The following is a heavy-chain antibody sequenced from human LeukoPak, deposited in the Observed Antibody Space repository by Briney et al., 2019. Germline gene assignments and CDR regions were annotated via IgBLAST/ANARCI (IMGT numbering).Heavy chain of an antibody. CDR2: ISSNGGST. J-gene: IGHJ4*02. Sequence: PGGSLRLSCAASGFIFSNYAIHWVRQAPGKGLEYVSVISSNGGSTYYANSVKGRFTISRDNSKNTLYLQMNSLRAEDTAVYYCARGILEWLLGDYWGQGTLVTVSS. V-gene: IGHV3-64*01. D-gene: IGHD3-3*01. CDR1: GFIFSNYA. CDR3: ARGILEWLLGDY.